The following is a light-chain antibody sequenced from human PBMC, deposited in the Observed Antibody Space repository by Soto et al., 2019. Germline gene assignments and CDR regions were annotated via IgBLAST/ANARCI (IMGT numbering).Light chain of an antibody. CDR2: DVT. CDR1: SSDVGGYNY. Sequence: QSALTQPASVSGSPGQSITISCTGTSSDVGGYNYVSWYQHHPGKAPKLMIYDVTNRPSGVSKRFSGSKSGNTASLTIAGLQAEDEADYYCSSYMSSILPVVFGGGTKLTVL. J-gene: IGLJ2*01. V-gene: IGLV2-14*03. CDR3: SSYMSSILPVV.